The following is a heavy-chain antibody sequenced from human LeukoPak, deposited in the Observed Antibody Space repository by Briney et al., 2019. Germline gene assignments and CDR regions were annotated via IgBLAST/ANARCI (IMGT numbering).Heavy chain of an antibody. CDR2: ISGSGGST. D-gene: IGHD3-10*01. CDR3: AKAHYGVRGVIITGDLDY. CDR1: GFTFSSYA. J-gene: IGHJ4*02. Sequence: GGSLRLSCAASGFTFSSYAMSWVRQAPGQGLEWVSAISGSGGSTYYADSVKGRFTISRDNSKNTLYLQMNSLRAEDTAAYYCAKAHYGVRGVIITGDLDYWGQGTLVTVSS. V-gene: IGHV3-23*01.